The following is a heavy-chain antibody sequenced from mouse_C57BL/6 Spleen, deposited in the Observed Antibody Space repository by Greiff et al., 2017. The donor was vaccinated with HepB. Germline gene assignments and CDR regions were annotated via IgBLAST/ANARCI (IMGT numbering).Heavy chain of an antibody. J-gene: IGHJ2*01. CDR3: ARGEITTVVAPLDY. CDR1: GYTFTSYG. Sequence: VQLQQSGAELARPGASVKLSCKASGYTFTSYGISWVKQRTGQGLEWIGEIYPRSGNTYYNEKFKGKATLTADKSSSTAYMELSSLTSEDSAVYFCARGEITTVVAPLDYWGQGTTLTVSS. D-gene: IGHD1-1*01. V-gene: IGHV1-81*01. CDR2: IYPRSGNT.